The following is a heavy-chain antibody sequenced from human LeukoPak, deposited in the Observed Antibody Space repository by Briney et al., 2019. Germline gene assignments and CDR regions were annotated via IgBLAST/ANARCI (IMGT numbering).Heavy chain of an antibody. CDR2: INPNSGGT. V-gene: IGHV1-2*02. CDR1: GYTFTSYG. CDR3: ARVSNYYYMDV. Sequence: GASVKVSCKASGYTFTSYGISWVRQAPGQGLEGMGWINPNSGGTNYAQKFQGRVTMTRDTSISTAYMELSRLRSDDTAVYYCARVSNYYYMDVWGKGTTVTVSS. J-gene: IGHJ6*03.